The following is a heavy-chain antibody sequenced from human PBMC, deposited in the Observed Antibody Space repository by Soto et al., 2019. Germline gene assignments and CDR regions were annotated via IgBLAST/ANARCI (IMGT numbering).Heavy chain of an antibody. CDR2: IGGSDGRP. D-gene: IGHD2-2*01. Sequence: PGGSLRLSCGASGFTFSSYAMSWVRQAPGKGLEWVSAIGGSDGRPYYADSVKGRFAISRGNSKNTLFLQMSSLRAEDSAVYYCAKSSHLYVVPAAVYFDDWGQGTLVTVSS. V-gene: IGHV3-23*01. J-gene: IGHJ4*02. CDR1: GFTFSSYA. CDR3: AKSSHLYVVPAAVYFDD.